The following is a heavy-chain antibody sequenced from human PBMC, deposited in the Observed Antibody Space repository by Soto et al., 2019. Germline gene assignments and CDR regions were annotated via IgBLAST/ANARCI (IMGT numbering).Heavy chain of an antibody. CDR3: ARAGIVVVPAAMSGYGMDV. CDR1: GCSISSGGYY. J-gene: IGHJ6*02. CDR2: IYYSGST. D-gene: IGHD2-2*01. V-gene: IGHV4-31*03. Sequence: SETLSLTCTVSGCSISSGGYYWSWIRQHPGKGLEWIGYIYYSGSTYYNPSLKSRVTISVDTSKNQFSLKLSSVTAADTAVYYCARAGIVVVPAAMSGYGMDVWGQGTTVTVSS.